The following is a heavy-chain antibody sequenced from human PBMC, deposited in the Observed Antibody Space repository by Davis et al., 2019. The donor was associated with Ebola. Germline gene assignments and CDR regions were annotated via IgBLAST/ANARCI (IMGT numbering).Heavy chain of an antibody. CDR3: ARELAVAGFDY. V-gene: IGHV4-59*01. D-gene: IGHD6-19*01. Sequence: SETLSLTCTVSGGSISSYYWSWIRQPPGKGLEWIGYIYYSGSTNYNPSLKSRVTISVDTSKNQFSLKLSSVTAADTAMYYCARELAVAGFDYWGQGTLVTVSS. CDR2: IYYSGST. CDR1: GGSISSYY. J-gene: IGHJ4*02.